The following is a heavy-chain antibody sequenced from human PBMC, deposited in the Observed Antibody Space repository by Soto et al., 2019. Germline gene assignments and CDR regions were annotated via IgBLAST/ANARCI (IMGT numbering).Heavy chain of an antibody. Sequence: SETLSLTCTVSGGSISSGGYYWSWIRQHPGKGLEWIGYIYYSGSTYYNPSLKSRVTISVDTSKNQFSLKLSSVTAADTAVYYCARGGSGDYEYFQHWGQGTLVTVSS. CDR1: GGSISSGGYY. J-gene: IGHJ1*01. V-gene: IGHV4-31*03. D-gene: IGHD4-17*01. CDR2: IYYSGST. CDR3: ARGGSGDYEYFQH.